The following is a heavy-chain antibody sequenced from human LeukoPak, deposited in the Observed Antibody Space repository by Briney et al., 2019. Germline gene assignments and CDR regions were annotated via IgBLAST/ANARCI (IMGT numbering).Heavy chain of an antibody. J-gene: IGHJ4*02. Sequence: GSLRTPWAALGLNFRKSWNAWVRPAPGRGLEWVANIKDDGSEKYYVDSVKGRFTISRDNAKNSLYLQMNSLSAEDTAVYYCTNWGDTWGLDFWGQGILVSVSS. CDR1: GLNFRKSW. CDR2: IKDDGSEK. V-gene: IGHV3-7*01. CDR3: TNWGDTWGLDF. D-gene: IGHD7-27*01.